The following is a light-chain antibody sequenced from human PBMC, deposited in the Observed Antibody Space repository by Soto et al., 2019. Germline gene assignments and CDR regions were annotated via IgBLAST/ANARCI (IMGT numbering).Light chain of an antibody. CDR3: TSYTSSNTYV. Sequence: QSVLTQPASVSGSPRQSITISCTGTSSDVGGYHFVSWYQQHPGKAPKLMIYDVSNRPSGVSNRFSGSKSGNTASLTISGLQAEDEADYYCTSYTSSNTYVFGTGTKLTVL. V-gene: IGLV2-14*01. J-gene: IGLJ1*01. CDR1: SSDVGGYHF. CDR2: DVS.